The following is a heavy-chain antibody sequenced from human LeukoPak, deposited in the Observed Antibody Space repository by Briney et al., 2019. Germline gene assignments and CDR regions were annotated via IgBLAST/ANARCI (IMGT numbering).Heavy chain of an antibody. J-gene: IGHJ6*03. CDR1: GGSISSGGYS. D-gene: IGHD3-16*02. Sequence: SETLSLTCAVSGGSISSGGYSWSWIRQPPGKGLEWIGYIYYTGSTYYNPSLKSRVTISVDTSKNQFSLKLSSVTAADTAVYYCARAKGGVIAYYYYMDVWGKGTTVTVSS. V-gene: IGHV4-30-4*07. CDR2: IYYTGST. CDR3: ARAKGGVIAYYYYMDV.